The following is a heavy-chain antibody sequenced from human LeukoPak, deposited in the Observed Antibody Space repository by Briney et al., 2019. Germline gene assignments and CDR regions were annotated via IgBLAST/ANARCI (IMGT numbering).Heavy chain of an antibody. CDR2: IYSGGST. V-gene: IGHV3-53*01. CDR3: ARAKPKNMVRGLIMRRESRYYFDY. CDR1: GFTVSSNY. J-gene: IGHJ4*02. D-gene: IGHD3-10*01. Sequence: GGSLRLSCAASGFTVSSNYMSWVRQAPGKGLEWVSVIYSGGSTYYADSVKGRFTISRDNSKSTLYIQMNSLTAEDTAVYYCARAKPKNMVRGLIMRRESRYYFDYWGQGTLVTVSS.